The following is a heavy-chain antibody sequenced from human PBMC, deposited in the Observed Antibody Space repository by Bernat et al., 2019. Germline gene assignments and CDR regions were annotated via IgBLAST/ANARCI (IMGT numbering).Heavy chain of an antibody. D-gene: IGHD3-22*01. CDR3: ARDNYDTSPLDY. CDR1: GFTFSHYW. Sequence: DVQLVESGGGLVQPGGSLRLSCAASGFTFSHYWMSWVRQAPGKGLEWVANIKEDGSEKYYVDSVKGRFTISRDNAKNSLYLQMNSLRAEDTAVNFCARDNYDTSPLDYWGQGTLVSVSS. V-gene: IGHV3-7*01. CDR2: IKEDGSEK. J-gene: IGHJ4*02.